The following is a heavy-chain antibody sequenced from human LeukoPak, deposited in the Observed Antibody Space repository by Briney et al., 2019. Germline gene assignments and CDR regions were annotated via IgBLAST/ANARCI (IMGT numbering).Heavy chain of an antibody. CDR1: GFTFSDYY. CDR3: ARGDGSGNSEDTFDI. V-gene: IGHV3-11*04. D-gene: IGHD3-10*01. Sequence: PGGSLRLSCAASGFTFSDYYMSWIRQAPGKGLEWVSYIRSSGSTKYYADSVKGRFTISRDNAKNSLYLQMNGLRAEDTAVYYCARGDGSGNSEDTFDIWGQGTMVTVSS. CDR2: IRSSGSTK. J-gene: IGHJ3*02.